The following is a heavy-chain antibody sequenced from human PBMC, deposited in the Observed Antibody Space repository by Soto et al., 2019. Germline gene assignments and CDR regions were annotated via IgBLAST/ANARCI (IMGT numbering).Heavy chain of an antibody. CDR2: IYWDDDK. CDR1: GFSLSTSGVG. CDR3: AHKGENWSGGSCDFDY. D-gene: IGHD2-15*01. V-gene: IGHV2-5*02. Sequence: QITLKESGPTLVKPTQTLTLTCTFSGFSLSTSGVGVGCIRQPPGKALEWLALIYWDDDKGYSPSLKSRLTLTNDTSKNQVVLTMTNMDPVDTATYYCAHKGENWSGGSCDFDYWGQGPLVTVSS. J-gene: IGHJ4*02.